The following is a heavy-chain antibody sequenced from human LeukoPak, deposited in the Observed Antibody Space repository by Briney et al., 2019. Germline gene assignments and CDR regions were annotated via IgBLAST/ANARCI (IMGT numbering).Heavy chain of an antibody. V-gene: IGHV1-2*02. Sequence: ASVKVSCKASGYTFTGYYMHWVRQAPGQGLEWMGWINPNSGGTNYAQKFQGRVTMTRDTSISTAYMELSRLRSDDTAVYYCARDSPFLWFGEPLGGYWGQGTLVTVSS. CDR3: ARDSPFLWFGEPLGGY. J-gene: IGHJ4*02. CDR2: INPNSGGT. D-gene: IGHD3-10*01. CDR1: GYTFTGYY.